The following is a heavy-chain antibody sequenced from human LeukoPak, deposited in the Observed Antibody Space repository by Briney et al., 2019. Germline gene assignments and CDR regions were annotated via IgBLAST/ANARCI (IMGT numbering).Heavy chain of an antibody. D-gene: IGHD3-10*01. J-gene: IGHJ4*02. CDR3: ARLRSGPYYGSDFDS. CDR1: GFILSSYG. V-gene: IGHV1-18*01. Sequence: GGSVKVSCKTSGFILSSYGISWVRQAPGQGLEWMGWISGYTGNTNYAQNLQGRVTMTTDTSTSTSYMELRSLRSDDTAVYYCARLRSGPYYGSDFDSWGQGTLVTVSS. CDR2: ISGYTGNT.